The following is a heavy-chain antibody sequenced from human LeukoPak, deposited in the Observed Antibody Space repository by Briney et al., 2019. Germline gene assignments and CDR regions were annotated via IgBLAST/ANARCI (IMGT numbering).Heavy chain of an antibody. V-gene: IGHV3-23*01. CDR1: GFTFSSYA. Sequence: AGSLRLSCAASGFTFSSYAMSWVRQAPGKGLERVSGISGSGGSTYYADSVKGRFTVSRDNSKNTLYLQMNSLRAEDTAVYYCAKEPYRSSWYYFDSWGQGTLATVSS. CDR2: ISGSGGST. J-gene: IGHJ4*02. D-gene: IGHD6-13*01. CDR3: AKEPYRSSWYYFDS.